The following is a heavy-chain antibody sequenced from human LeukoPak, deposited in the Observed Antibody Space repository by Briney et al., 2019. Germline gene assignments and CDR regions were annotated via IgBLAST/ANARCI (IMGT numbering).Heavy chain of an antibody. CDR1: GFNFNNYD. D-gene: IGHD1-1*01. CDR3: AREAPICRNADCRTGFDY. Sequence: GGSLTLSCVASGFNFNNYDLHWVRQAPGKGLEWVAFIKFHGHETFYADSVEGRFTFSRDNSRNTVYLQMNSLRSEDTAVYYCAREAPICRNADCRTGFDYWGQGTLVTVSS. J-gene: IGHJ4*02. V-gene: IGHV3-30*02. CDR2: IKFHGHET.